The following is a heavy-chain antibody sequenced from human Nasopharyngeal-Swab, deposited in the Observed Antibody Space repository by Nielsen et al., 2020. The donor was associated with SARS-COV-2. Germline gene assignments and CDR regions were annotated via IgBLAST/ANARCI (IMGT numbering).Heavy chain of an antibody. CDR3: ARVELGRWSNYFDP. V-gene: IGHV4-61*08. D-gene: IGHD4-11*01. J-gene: IGHJ5*02. Sequence: SETLSLTCAVSGGSISSGGYSWSWIRQPPGNGLEWLGYINYSGRANYNPSLQSRVTMPVDTSTNQFSLKLTSVTAADTAVYYCARVELGRWSNYFDPWGQGTLVTVSS. CDR1: GGSISSGGYS. CDR2: INYSGRA.